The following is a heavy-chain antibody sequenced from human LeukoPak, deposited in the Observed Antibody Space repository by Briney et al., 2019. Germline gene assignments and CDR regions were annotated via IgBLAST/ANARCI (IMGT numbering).Heavy chain of an antibody. D-gene: IGHD2-15*01. CDR1: GGSISSSSYY. Sequence: SETLSLTCTVSGGSISSSSYYWGWIRQPPGKGLEWIGSIYYSGNTYYNPSLKSRVTTSVDTSKNQFSLKLSSVTAADTAVYYCARGDCSGGSCYSDFWGQGTLVTVSS. CDR3: ARGDCSGGSCYSDF. J-gene: IGHJ4*02. CDR2: IYYSGNT. V-gene: IGHV4-39*07.